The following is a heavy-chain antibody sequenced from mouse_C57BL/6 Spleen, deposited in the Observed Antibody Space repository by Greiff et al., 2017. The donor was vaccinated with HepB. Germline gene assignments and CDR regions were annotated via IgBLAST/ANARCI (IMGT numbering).Heavy chain of an antibody. Sequence: VQLQQSGPELVKPGASVKISCKASGYAFSSSWMNWVKQRPGKGLEWIGRIYPGDGDTNYNGKFKGKATLTADKSSSTAYMQLSSLTSEDSAVYFCARYWDVWFAYWGQGTLVTVSA. V-gene: IGHV1-82*01. CDR3: ARYWDVWFAY. J-gene: IGHJ3*01. D-gene: IGHD4-1*01. CDR2: IYPGDGDT. CDR1: GYAFSSSW.